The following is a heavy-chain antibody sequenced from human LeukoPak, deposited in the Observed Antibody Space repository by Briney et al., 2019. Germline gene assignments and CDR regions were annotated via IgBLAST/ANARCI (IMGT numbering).Heavy chain of an antibody. Sequence: PSETLSLTCTVSGYSISSGYYWGWIRQPPGKGLEWIGSIYHSGSTYYNPSLKSRVTISVDTSKNQFSLKLSSVTAADTAVYYCARGGVIVDDPTDAFDIWGQGTTVTVSS. CDR2: IYHSGST. CDR1: GYSISSGYY. CDR3: ARGGVIVDDPTDAFDI. D-gene: IGHD3-22*01. J-gene: IGHJ3*02. V-gene: IGHV4-38-2*02.